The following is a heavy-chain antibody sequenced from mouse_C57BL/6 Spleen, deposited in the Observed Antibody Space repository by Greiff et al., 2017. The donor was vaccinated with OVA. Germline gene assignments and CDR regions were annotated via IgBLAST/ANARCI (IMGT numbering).Heavy chain of an antibody. CDR3: TRDHDYDGLYWYFDV. CDR1: GFTFSSYA. CDR2: ISSGGDYI. J-gene: IGHJ1*03. D-gene: IGHD2-4*01. Sequence: EVHLVESGEGLVKPGGSLKLSCAASGFTFSSYAMSWVRQTPEKRLEWVAYISSGGDYIYYADTVKGRFTISRDNARNTLYLQMSSLKSEDTAMYYCTRDHDYDGLYWYFDVWGTGTTVTVSS. V-gene: IGHV5-9-1*02.